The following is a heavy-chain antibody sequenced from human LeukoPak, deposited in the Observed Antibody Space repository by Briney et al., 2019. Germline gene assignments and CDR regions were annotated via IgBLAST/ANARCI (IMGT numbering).Heavy chain of an antibody. J-gene: IGHJ4*02. D-gene: IGHD5-18*01. CDR3: ARERGLGGGDTYGYFDY. CDR2: IKQDGSEK. Sequence: GGSLRLSCAASGFTFSSYWMSWVRQAPGKGLEWVANIKQDGSEKYYVDSVRGRFTISRDNAKNSLYLQMNSLRGEDTAVYYCARERGLGGGDTYGYFDYWGQGTLVTVSS. CDR1: GFTFSSYW. V-gene: IGHV3-7*01.